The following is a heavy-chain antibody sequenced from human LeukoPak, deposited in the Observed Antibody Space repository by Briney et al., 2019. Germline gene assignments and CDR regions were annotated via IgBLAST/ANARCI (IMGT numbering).Heavy chain of an antibody. CDR3: ARRKGYSSWVDY. D-gene: IGHD6-19*01. V-gene: IGHV4-59*01. CDR2: IRYGESP. Sequence: SETLSLTCTISGGSISNYYWSWIRQPPEKGLEWIGYIRYGESPNYNPSLKSRGIISVDTSKNQFSLDVRSVTAADTAVYYCARRKGYSSWVDYWGQGTLVTVSS. CDR1: GGSISNYY. J-gene: IGHJ4*02.